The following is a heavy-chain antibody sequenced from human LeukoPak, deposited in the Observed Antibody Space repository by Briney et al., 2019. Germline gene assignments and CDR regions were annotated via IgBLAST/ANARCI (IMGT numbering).Heavy chain of an antibody. CDR3: ARRGDILTDYAFDY. V-gene: IGHV4-34*01. D-gene: IGHD3-9*01. J-gene: IGHJ4*02. CDR2: LNHSGIP. Sequence: SETLSLTCAVYGGSFSDYYWIWIRQPPGKGLVWIGELNHSGIPSYNPSLKSRVTISVDTSKDHFSLTLSSVTAADTAVYYCARRGDILTDYAFDYWGQGTLVSVSS. CDR1: GGSFSDYY.